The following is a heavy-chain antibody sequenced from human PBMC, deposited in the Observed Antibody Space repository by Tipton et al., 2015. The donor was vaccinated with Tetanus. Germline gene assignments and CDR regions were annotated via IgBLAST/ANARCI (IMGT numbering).Heavy chain of an antibody. CDR3: AIESLAHGIAAAGAFDY. CDR1: GYTFTSYG. V-gene: IGHV1-18*04. D-gene: IGHD6-13*01. Sequence: QVQLVQSGAEVKKPGASVKVSCKASGYTFTSYGISWVRQAPGQGLEWMGWISAYNGNTNYAQKLQGRVTMTPDTSTSTAYIELRSLRSDDTAVYYCAIESLAHGIAAAGAFDYWGQGTLVPVPS. J-gene: IGHJ4*02. CDR2: ISAYNGNT.